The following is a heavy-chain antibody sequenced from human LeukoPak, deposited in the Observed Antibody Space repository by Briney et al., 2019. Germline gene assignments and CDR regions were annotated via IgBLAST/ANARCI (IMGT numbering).Heavy chain of an antibody. Sequence: GGSLRLSCAASGFTFSSYGMHWVRQAPGKGLVWVSGIESDGSTTCYADSVKGRFTISRDNSKNTLYLQMNSLRAEDTAVYYCARDEQHLVPFDYWGQGTLVTVSS. CDR1: GFTFSSYG. V-gene: IGHV3-74*01. D-gene: IGHD6-13*01. CDR2: IESDGSTT. CDR3: ARDEQHLVPFDY. J-gene: IGHJ4*02.